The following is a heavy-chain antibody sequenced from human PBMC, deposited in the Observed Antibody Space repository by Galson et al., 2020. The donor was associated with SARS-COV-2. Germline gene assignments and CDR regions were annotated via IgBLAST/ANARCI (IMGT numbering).Heavy chain of an antibody. Sequence: GGLRLSCAASGFTFSSYAMNWLRQAPGKGLEWVSGISGSGSATYYAGSVKGRFTISRDNSQNTLYLQMNGLRAEDTAIYYCAKRHRDSSGFDYWGQGARVTVSS. D-gene: IGHD3-22*01. V-gene: IGHV3-23*01. J-gene: IGHJ4*02. CDR3: AKRHRDSSGFDY. CDR2: ISGSGSAT. CDR1: GFTFSSYA.